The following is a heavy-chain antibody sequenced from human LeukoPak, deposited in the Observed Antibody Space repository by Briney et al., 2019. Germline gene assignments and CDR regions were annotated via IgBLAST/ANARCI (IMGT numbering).Heavy chain of an antibody. Sequence: GESLKISCKGSRYSFTNYWIGWVRQMPGKGLEWMGIIYPGDSDTRYSPSFQGQVTIPADKSISTAYLQWSSLKASDTAMYYCVRGIAAAGVTNFDYWGQGTLVTVSS. CDR2: IYPGDSDT. CDR3: VRGIAAAGVTNFDY. D-gene: IGHD6-13*01. V-gene: IGHV5-51*01. J-gene: IGHJ4*02. CDR1: RYSFTNYW.